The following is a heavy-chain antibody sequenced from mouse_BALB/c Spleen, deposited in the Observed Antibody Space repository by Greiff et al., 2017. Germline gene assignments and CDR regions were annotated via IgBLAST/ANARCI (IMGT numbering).Heavy chain of an antibody. CDR1: GFTFSSYA. D-gene: IGHD2-14*01. CDR2: ISSGGST. J-gene: IGHJ4*01. CDR3: ARGGRYDGYYAMDY. V-gene: IGHV5-6-5*01. Sequence: DVKLVESGGGLVKPGGSLKLSCAASGFTFSSYAMSWVRQTPEKRLEWVASISSGGSTYYPDSVKGRFTISRDNARNILYLQMSSLRSEDTAMYYGARGGRYDGYYAMDYWGQGTSVTVSS.